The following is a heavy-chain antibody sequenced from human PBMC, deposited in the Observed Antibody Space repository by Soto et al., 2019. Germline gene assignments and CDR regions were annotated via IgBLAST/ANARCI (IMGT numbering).Heavy chain of an antibody. Sequence: PSETLSLTCAVSGYSISTSNWWGWIRQPPGKVLEWIGYIYYSGSTYYNPSLKSRVTMSVDTSKNQFSLKLSSVTAVDTAVYYCARMVTMIVDSYYFDYWGQGTLVTVS. D-gene: IGHD3-22*01. J-gene: IGHJ4*02. CDR2: IYYSGST. CDR3: ARMVTMIVDSYYFDY. CDR1: GYSISTSNW. V-gene: IGHV4-28*01.